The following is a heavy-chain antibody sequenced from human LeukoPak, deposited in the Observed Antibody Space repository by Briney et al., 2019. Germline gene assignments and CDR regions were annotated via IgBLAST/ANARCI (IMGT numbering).Heavy chain of an antibody. V-gene: IGHV4-38-2*01. CDR3: ARANTEKYFQK. J-gene: IGHJ1*01. CDR2: IYHSGST. Sequence: SETLSLTCAVSVYSISSGYDWGWIRQPPGKGLEWIGSIYHSGSTYYNPSLKSRVTISVDTSKNQFSLRLSPVIASDTGLYYCARANTEKYFQKWGHDTLVTVS. D-gene: IGHD1-14*01. CDR1: VYSISSGYD.